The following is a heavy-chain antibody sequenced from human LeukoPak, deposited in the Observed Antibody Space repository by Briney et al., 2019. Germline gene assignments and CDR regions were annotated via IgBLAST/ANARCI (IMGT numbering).Heavy chain of an antibody. J-gene: IGHJ4*02. Sequence: GGSLRLSCAASGFTFSSYGMHWVRQAPGKGLEWVAVIWYDGSNKYYADSVKGRFTISRDNSKNTLYLQMNSLRAEDTAVYYCAKKVGDTAGTLTLDYWGQGTLVTVSS. CDR3: AKKVGDTAGTLTLDY. D-gene: IGHD5-18*01. CDR2: IWYDGSNK. V-gene: IGHV3-33*06. CDR1: GFTFSSYG.